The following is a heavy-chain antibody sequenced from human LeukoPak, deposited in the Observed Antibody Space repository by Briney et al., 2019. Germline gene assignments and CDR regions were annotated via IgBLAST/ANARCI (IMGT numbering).Heavy chain of an antibody. Sequence: SETLSLTCAVYGGSFSGYYWSWIRQSPGKGLEWIGEINHSGSTNYNPSLKSRVTISVDTSKNQFSLKLSSVTAADTAVYCCARAGHDYAWGSYRSTANDYWGQGTLVTVSS. CDR3: ARAGHDYAWGSYRSTANDY. J-gene: IGHJ4*02. CDR2: INHSGST. V-gene: IGHV4-34*01. CDR1: GGSFSGYY. D-gene: IGHD3-16*02.